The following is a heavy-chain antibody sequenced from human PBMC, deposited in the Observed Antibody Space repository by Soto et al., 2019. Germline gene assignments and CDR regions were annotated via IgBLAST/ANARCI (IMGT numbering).Heavy chain of an antibody. J-gene: IGHJ4*02. D-gene: IGHD2-15*01. Sequence: EVQLVESGGGLIQPGGSLRLSCAVSGFTVSNNYMSWVRQAPGKGLEGVSVIYSGGYTAYGDSVKGRFTISRDNSKNTLFLKINGLGADATAVFYWAAAAGGGGYWGQGTLVTVSS. CDR3: AAAAGGGGY. CDR1: GFTVSNNY. CDR2: IYSGGYT. V-gene: IGHV3-53*01.